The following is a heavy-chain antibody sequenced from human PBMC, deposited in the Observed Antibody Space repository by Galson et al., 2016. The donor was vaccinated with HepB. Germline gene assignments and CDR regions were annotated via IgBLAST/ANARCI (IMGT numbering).Heavy chain of an antibody. CDR1: GFSVSGHA. CDR3: AEGRSYSNGSYYFDN. V-gene: IGHV3-23*01. D-gene: IGHD6-19*01. J-gene: IGHJ4*02. CDR2: ISGSGGIA. Sequence: LRLSCAASGFSVSGHAMSWVRQGPGKGLDWVSGISGSGGIAYYGDSVKGRFTISRDDSKNTLFLQMNSLRAEDTAVYYCAEGRSYSNGSYYFDNWGRGTLVTVSS.